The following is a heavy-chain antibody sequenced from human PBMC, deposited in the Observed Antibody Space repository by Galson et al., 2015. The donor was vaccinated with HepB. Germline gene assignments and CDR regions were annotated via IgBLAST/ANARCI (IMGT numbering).Heavy chain of an antibody. J-gene: IGHJ3*02. CDR1: GFTFSSYW. Sequence: SLRLSCAASGFTFSSYWMHWVRQAPGKGLVWVSRINSDGSSTSYADSVKGRFTISRDNAKNTLYLQMNSLRAEDTAVYYCARVQGGSYRYDAFDIWGQGTMVTVSS. V-gene: IGHV3-74*01. D-gene: IGHD3-16*02. CDR2: INSDGSST. CDR3: ARVQGGSYRYDAFDI.